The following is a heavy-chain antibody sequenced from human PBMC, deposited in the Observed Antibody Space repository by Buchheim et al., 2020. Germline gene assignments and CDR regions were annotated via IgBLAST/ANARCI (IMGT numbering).Heavy chain of an antibody. CDR3: ARDSPAPPRGCCSTGSCYDN. CDR1: GFSFSSYW. J-gene: IGHJ4*02. D-gene: IGHD2-15*01. CDR2: IKQDGSEK. V-gene: IGHV3-7*01. Sequence: EVQLVESGGGLVQPGGSLRLSCAASGFSFSSYWMSWVRQAPGKGLEWVANIKQDGSEKYYVDSVKGRFTISRDNAKNSVYLLLDSLRAEDPAVYHCARDSPAPPRGCCSTGSCYDNWGQGA.